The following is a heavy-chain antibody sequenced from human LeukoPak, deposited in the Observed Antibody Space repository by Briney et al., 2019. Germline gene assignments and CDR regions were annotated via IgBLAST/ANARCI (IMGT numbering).Heavy chain of an antibody. V-gene: IGHV3-43*02. CDR3: AGLMVRGDKSCYYGMDV. J-gene: IGHJ6*02. CDR2: ISGDGGST. Sequence: GGSLRLSCAASGFTFDDYAMHWVRQAPGKGLEWVSLISGDGGSTYYADSVKGRFTISRDNSKNSLYLQMDSLRTEDTALYYCAGLMVRGDKSCYYGMDVWGQGTTVTVSS. D-gene: IGHD3-10*01. CDR1: GFTFDDYA.